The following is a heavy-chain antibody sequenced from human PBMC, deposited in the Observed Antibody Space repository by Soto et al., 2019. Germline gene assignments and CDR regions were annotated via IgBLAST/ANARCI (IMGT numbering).Heavy chain of an antibody. Sequence: ASVKVSCKASGGTFSSYTISWVRQAPGQGLEWMGRIIPILGIANYAQKFQGRVTITADKSTSTAYMELSSLRSEDTAVYYCASGWYDILTGYPTKHFDYWGQGTLVTVSS. J-gene: IGHJ4*02. CDR3: ASGWYDILTGYPTKHFDY. D-gene: IGHD3-9*01. CDR2: IIPILGIA. CDR1: GGTFSSYT. V-gene: IGHV1-69*02.